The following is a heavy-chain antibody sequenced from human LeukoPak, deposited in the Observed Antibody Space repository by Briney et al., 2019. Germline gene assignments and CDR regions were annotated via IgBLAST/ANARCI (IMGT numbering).Heavy chain of an antibody. V-gene: IGHV4-4*07. CDR1: GFTCSSYA. Sequence: GSLRLSCAASGFTCSSYAISWIRQPAGKGLEWIGRIYTSGSTNYNPSLKSRVTISVDTSKNQFSLKLSSVTAADTAVYYCARADSIAVAGHFDYWGQGTLVTVSS. CDR3: ARADSIAVAGHFDY. CDR2: IYTSGST. J-gene: IGHJ4*02. D-gene: IGHD6-19*01.